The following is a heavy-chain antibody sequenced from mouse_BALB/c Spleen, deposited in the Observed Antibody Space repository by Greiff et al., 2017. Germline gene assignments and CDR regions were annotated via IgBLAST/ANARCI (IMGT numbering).Heavy chain of an antibody. CDR1: GFTFTDYY. Sequence: EVKVVESGAGLVQPGGSLRLSCTTSGFTFTDYYMSWVRQPPGKALEWLGFIRNKANGYTTEYSASVKGRFTIARYNSQSILYLQLNTLRAEDSSTYYCARGQLTSPFAYWGQGTLVTVSA. CDR2: IRNKANGYTT. D-gene: IGHD3-2*02. V-gene: IGHV7-3*02. CDR3: ARGQLTSPFAY. J-gene: IGHJ3*01.